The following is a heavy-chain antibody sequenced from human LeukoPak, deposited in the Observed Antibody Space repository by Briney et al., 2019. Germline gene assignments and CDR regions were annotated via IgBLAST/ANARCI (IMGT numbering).Heavy chain of an antibody. CDR3: AKSGAAAGYYYYGMDV. Sequence: PGGSLRLSCAASGFTFSSYAMHWVRQAPGKGLEWVAVISYDGSNKYYADSVKGRFTISRDNSKNTLYLQMNSLRAEDTAVYYCAKSGAAAGYYYYGMDVWGQGTTVTVSS. J-gene: IGHJ6*02. V-gene: IGHV3-30*18. CDR1: GFTFSSYA. CDR2: ISYDGSNK. D-gene: IGHD6-13*01.